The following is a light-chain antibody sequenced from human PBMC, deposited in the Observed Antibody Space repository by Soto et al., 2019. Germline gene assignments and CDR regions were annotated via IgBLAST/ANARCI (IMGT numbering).Light chain of an antibody. CDR1: SSNIGAGYD. Sequence: QSVLTQPPPVSGAQGQRVTISCTGSSSNIGAGYDVHWYQQLPGTAPKLLIYGNSNRPSGVPDRFSGSKSGTSASLAITGLQAEDEADYYCQSYDSSLSGSVVFGGGTKLTVL. V-gene: IGLV1-40*01. J-gene: IGLJ2*01. CDR2: GNS. CDR3: QSYDSSLSGSVV.